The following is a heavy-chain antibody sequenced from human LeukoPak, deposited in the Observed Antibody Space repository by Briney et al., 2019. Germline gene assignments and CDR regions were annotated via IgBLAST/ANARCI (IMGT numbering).Heavy chain of an antibody. J-gene: IGHJ5*02. CDR2: IYTTGNT. Sequence: SETLSLTCIVSGGSISSYYWSWIRQPAGKGLEWIGRIYTTGNTNYNPSLKSRVTMSIDTSKKQFSLKLSSVTAADTAVYYCARGKYYYDSNSSYRYFDPWGEGTLVTVSS. CDR3: ARGKYYYDSNSSYRYFDP. CDR1: GGSISSYY. D-gene: IGHD3-22*01. V-gene: IGHV4-4*07.